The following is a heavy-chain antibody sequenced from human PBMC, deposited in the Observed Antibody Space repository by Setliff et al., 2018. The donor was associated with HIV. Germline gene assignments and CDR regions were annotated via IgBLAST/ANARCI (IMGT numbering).Heavy chain of an antibody. CDR1: GYSFRNYG. V-gene: IGHV1-18*01. CDR2: ISGHNGRT. J-gene: IGHJ4*02. D-gene: IGHD3-3*01. Sequence: GASVKVSCKASGYSFRNYGISWVRQAPGQGLEWMGWISGHNGRTNFTQKFQDRVTMTTDTPTSTIFMELRSLRSDDTAVYYCARDTNRKIDYWGQGGLVTVSS. CDR3: ARDTNRKIDY.